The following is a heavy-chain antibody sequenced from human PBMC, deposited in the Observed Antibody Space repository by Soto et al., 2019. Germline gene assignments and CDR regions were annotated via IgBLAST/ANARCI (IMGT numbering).Heavy chain of an antibody. V-gene: IGHV4-31*03. Sequence: QVQLQESGPGLVKPSQTLSLTCTVSGASISSGGSYWSWIRQRPGKGLEWIGYIFYSGSFYYTPSLKGRVIISPDTSKNQFSLRLTSVTAADTAVYYCARAPETPPIFGVVRPYFFDYWGQGTLVTVSS. J-gene: IGHJ4*02. CDR1: GASISSGGSY. CDR3: ARAPETPPIFGVVRPYFFDY. D-gene: IGHD3-3*01. CDR2: IFYSGSF.